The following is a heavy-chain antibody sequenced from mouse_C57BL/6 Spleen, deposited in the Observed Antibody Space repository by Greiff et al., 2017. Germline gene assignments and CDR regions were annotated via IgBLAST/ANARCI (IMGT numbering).Heavy chain of an antibody. D-gene: IGHD1-1*01. CDR3: ARSGNYYGSSYGYAMDY. J-gene: IGHJ4*01. CDR1: GYTFTSYW. Sequence: VQLQQPGAELVRPGSSVKLSCKASGYTFTSYWMHWVKQRPIQGLEWIGNIDPSDSETPYNQKFKDKATLTVDKSASTAYMQLSSLTSEDSAVYYCARSGNYYGSSYGYAMDYWGHGTSVTVSS. CDR2: IDPSDSET. V-gene: IGHV1-52*01.